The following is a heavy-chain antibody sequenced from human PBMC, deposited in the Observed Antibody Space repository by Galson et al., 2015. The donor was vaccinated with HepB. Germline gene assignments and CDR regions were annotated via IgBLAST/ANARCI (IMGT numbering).Heavy chain of an antibody. V-gene: IGHV1-18*01. D-gene: IGHD3-10*01. J-gene: IGHJ3*01. CDR3: ASQGDVGGDGFGL. CDR1: GYTFTSFG. CDR2: ISGSNGNT. Sequence: SVKVSCKASGYTFTSFGITWVRQAPGQGLEWVGWISGSNGNTKYGQKFQGRVTLTTETSTNTVYMNLRSLRSDDTAVYYCASQGDVGGDGFGLWGQGTMVTVSS.